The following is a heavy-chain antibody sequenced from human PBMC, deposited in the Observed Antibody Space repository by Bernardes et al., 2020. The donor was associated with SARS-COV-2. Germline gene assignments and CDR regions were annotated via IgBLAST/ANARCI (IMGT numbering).Heavy chain of an antibody. CDR2: IYYSGST. V-gene: IGHV4-61*08. J-gene: IGHJ2*01. CDR3: ATESRSSSSEWYFDL. Sequence: SGPTLVKPTQTLTLTCTFSGFSLTTSGMGVGWIRQPPGKGLEWIGSIYYSGSTTYNPSLKSRVTLSVDTSKSQFSLKLSSVTAADTAVYYCATESRSSSSEWYFDLWGRGTLVTVSS. CDR1: GFSLTTSGMG. D-gene: IGHD6-6*01.